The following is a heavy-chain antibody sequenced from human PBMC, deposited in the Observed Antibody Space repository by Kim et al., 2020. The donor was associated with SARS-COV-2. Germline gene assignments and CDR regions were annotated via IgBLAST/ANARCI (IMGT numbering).Heavy chain of an antibody. J-gene: IGHJ6*02. CDR1: GYSFTSYW. Sequence: GESLKISCKGSGYSFTSYWIGWVRQMPGKGLEWMGIIYPGDSGTRYSPSFQGQVTISADKSISTAYLQWSSLKASDTAMYYCARPVWSYRGGSYYYYGMDVWGQGTTVTVSS. CDR3: ARPVWSYRGGSYYYYGMDV. V-gene: IGHV5-51*01. CDR2: IYPGDSGT. D-gene: IGHD1-26*01.